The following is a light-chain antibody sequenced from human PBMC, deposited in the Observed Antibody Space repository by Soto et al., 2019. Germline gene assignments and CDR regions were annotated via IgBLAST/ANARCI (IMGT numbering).Light chain of an antibody. CDR3: PRRSYLPRT. J-gene: IGKJ1*01. V-gene: IGKV3-11*01. Sequence: SPGSPYLSQKERATLSCRASQSIGLAIAWYQHKPGQAPRLLIYDVSNRATGIPARFSGSGSGTDFTLTISSLEPEDFAGYCCPRRSYLPRTFGQGTKVDIK. CDR1: QSIGLA. CDR2: DVS.